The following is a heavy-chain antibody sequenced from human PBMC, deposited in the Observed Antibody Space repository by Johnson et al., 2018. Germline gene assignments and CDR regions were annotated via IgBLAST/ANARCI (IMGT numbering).Heavy chain of an antibody. CDR1: GYTFTNYY. V-gene: IGHV1-46*01. CDR2: INPSGGTT. J-gene: IGHJ4*02. CDR3: ARAPN. Sequence: QVQLVQSGAEVKKPGASVRVSCKASGYTFTNYYMHWVRQAPGQGLEWMGFINPSGGTTSYAPKFQDRLTITRDTSTSTAYMELSSLGSEDTAVYYCARAPNWGQGTLVAVYS.